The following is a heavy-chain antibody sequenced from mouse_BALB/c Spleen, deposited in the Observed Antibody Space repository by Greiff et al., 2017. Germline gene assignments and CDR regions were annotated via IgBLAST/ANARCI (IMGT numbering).Heavy chain of an antibody. CDR2: ISSGGST. CDR3: ARSGGNYPYYAMDY. CDR1: GFTFSSYA. Sequence: EVQRVESGGGLVKPGGSLKLSCAASGFTFSSYAMSWVRQTPEKRLEWVASISSGGSTYYPDSVKGRFTISRDNARNILYLQMTSLRSEDTAMYYCARSGGNYPYYAMDYWGQGTSVTVSS. D-gene: IGHD2-1*01. V-gene: IGHV5-6-5*01. J-gene: IGHJ4*01.